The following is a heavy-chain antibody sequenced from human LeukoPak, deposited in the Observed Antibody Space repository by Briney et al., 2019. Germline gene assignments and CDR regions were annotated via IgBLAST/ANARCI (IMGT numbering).Heavy chain of an antibody. CDR3: AREEYDSSGYSDS. CDR1: GGSFSGYY. CDR2: IDHSGST. D-gene: IGHD3-22*01. Sequence: SETLSLTCAVYGGSFSGYYWSWIRQPPGKGLEWIGEIDHSGSTNYNPSLKSRVTISVDTSKDQFSLKLSSVTAADTAVYYCAREEYDSSGYSDSWGQGTLVTVSS. J-gene: IGHJ4*02. V-gene: IGHV4-34*01.